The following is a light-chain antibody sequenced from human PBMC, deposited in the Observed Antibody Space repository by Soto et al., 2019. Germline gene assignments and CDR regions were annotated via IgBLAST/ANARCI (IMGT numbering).Light chain of an antibody. V-gene: IGKV3-15*01. CDR3: QQYNNWPPIT. CDR1: QSVSSK. J-gene: IGKJ5*01. Sequence: EIVLTQSPSTLSLSPGERATLPCRASQSVSSKLAWYQQKPGQAPRLLIYGASTRATGIPVRFSGSGSGTEFTLTISSLQSEDFAVYYCQQYNNWPPITFGQGTRLEIK. CDR2: GAS.